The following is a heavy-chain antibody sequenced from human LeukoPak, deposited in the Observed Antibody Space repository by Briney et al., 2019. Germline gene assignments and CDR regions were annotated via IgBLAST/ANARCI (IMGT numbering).Heavy chain of an antibody. CDR3: ARLMNGGYCSSTSCPYFDY. V-gene: IGHV1-69*05. Sequence: GASVKVSCKASGGTFSSYAISWVRQAPGQGLEWMGGIIPIFGTANYAQKFQGRVTITTDESTSTAYMELSSLRSEDTAVYYCARLMNGGYCSSTSCPYFDYWGQGTLVTVSS. D-gene: IGHD2-2*01. J-gene: IGHJ4*02. CDR1: GGTFSSYA. CDR2: IIPIFGTA.